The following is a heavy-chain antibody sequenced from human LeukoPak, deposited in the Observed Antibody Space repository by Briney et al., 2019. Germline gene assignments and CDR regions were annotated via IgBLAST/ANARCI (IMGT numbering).Heavy chain of an antibody. CDR2: ISAYNGNT. V-gene: IGHV1-18*04. Sequence: ASVKVSCKASGYTFTSYGISWVRQAPGQGLEWMGWISAYNGNTNYAQKLQGRVTMITDTSTSTAYMELRSLRSDDTAVYYCARSQGIWFGELLSDYYYYGMDVWGKGTTVTVSS. D-gene: IGHD3-10*01. CDR1: GYTFTSYG. J-gene: IGHJ6*04. CDR3: ARSQGIWFGELLSDYYYYGMDV.